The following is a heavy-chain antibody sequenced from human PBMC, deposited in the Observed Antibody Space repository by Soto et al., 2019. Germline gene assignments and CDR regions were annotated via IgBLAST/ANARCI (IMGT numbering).Heavy chain of an antibody. CDR3: AKGLYGDYDWFDP. D-gene: IGHD4-17*01. V-gene: IGHV3-30*18. J-gene: IGHJ5*02. CDR2: ISYDGSNK. CDR1: GFTFSSYG. Sequence: QVQLVESGGGVVQPGRSLRLSCAASGFTFSSYGMHWVRQAPGKGLEWVAVISYDGSNKYYADSVKGRFTISSDNSKNTLYLQMNNLRAEDTAVYYCAKGLYGDYDWFDPWGQGTLVTVSS.